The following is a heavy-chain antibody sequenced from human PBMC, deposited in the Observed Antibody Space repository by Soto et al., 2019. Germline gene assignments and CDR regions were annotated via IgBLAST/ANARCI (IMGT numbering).Heavy chain of an antibody. V-gene: IGHV1-8*01. D-gene: IGHD3-10*01. CDR3: ARAPLPPITMVRGVTRTYYGMDV. J-gene: IGHJ6*02. Sequence: GASVKASCKASGYTFTSYDINWVRQATGQGLEWMGWMNPNSGNTGYAQKFQGRVTMTRNTSISTAYMELSSLRSEDTAVYYCARAPLPPITMVRGVTRTYYGMDVWGQGTTVTVSS. CDR1: GYTFTSYD. CDR2: MNPNSGNT.